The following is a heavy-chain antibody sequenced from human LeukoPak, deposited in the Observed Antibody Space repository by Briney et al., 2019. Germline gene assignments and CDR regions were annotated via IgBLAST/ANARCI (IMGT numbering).Heavy chain of an antibody. Sequence: SVKVSCKASGYTFTNYAIHWVRQAPGQGLEWMGGIIPIFGTANYAQKFQGRVTITTDESTSTAYMELSSLRSEDTAVYYCAISPGWQQLGLGAFDIWAKGQWSPSLQ. D-gene: IGHD6-13*01. CDR1: GYTFTNYA. V-gene: IGHV1-69*05. CDR2: IIPIFGTA. J-gene: IGHJ3*02. CDR3: AISPGWQQLGLGAFDI.